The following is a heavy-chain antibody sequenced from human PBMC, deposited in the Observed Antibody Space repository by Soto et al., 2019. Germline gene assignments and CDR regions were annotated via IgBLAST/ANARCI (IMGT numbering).Heavy chain of an antibody. CDR1: GLTFSSHA. V-gene: IGHV3-23*01. CDR2: ISASGTAT. J-gene: IGHJ4*02. CDR3: AKLGTWQCLRSRAPFDS. Sequence: EVQLLESGGGVVQPGRSLRLSCAASGLTFSSHAMSWVRQAPGKGLEWVSAISASGTATYLADSVKGRFIISRDNSKNTLYLQMDSLRAEDTAIYYCAKLGTWQCLRSRAPFDSWGQGTLVTVSS. D-gene: IGHD3-16*01.